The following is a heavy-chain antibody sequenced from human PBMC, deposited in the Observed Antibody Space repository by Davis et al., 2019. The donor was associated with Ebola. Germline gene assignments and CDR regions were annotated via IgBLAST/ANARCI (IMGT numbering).Heavy chain of an antibody. CDR3: AKDIDSSGWYYFDY. V-gene: IGHV3-7*03. D-gene: IGHD6-19*01. Sequence: GESLKISCAASGFTFSSYWMSWVRQAPGKGLEWVANIKQDGSEKYYVDSVKGRFTISRDNAKNSLYLQMNSLRAEDTALYYCAKDIDSSGWYYFDYWGQGTLVTVSS. J-gene: IGHJ4*02. CDR1: GFTFSSYW. CDR2: IKQDGSEK.